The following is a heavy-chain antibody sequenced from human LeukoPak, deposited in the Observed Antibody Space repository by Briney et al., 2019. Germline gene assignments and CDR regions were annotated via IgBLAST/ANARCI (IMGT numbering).Heavy chain of an antibody. CDR2: ISWNSGSI. CDR3: AKGSSGWLFFAFDI. D-gene: IGHD6-19*01. Sequence: GGSLRLSCAASGFTFSSYWMSWVRQAPGKGLEWVSGISWNSGSIGYADSVKGRFTISRDNAKNSLYLQMNSLRAEDTALYYCAKGSSGWLFFAFDIWGQGTMVTVSS. V-gene: IGHV3-9*01. CDR1: GFTFSSYW. J-gene: IGHJ3*02.